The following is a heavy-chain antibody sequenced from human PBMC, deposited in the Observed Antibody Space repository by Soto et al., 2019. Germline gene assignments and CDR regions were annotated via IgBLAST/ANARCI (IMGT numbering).Heavy chain of an antibody. CDR3: AKSPSIAAAGKLGYMDV. J-gene: IGHJ6*03. Sequence: GGSLRLSCAASGFTFSSYAMSWVRQAPGKGLEWGSAISGSGGSTYYADSVKGRFTISRDNSKNTLYLQMNSLTAEDTAVYYCAKSPSIAAAGKLGYMDVWGKGTTVTV. V-gene: IGHV3-23*01. CDR1: GFTFSSYA. CDR2: ISGSGGST. D-gene: IGHD6-13*01.